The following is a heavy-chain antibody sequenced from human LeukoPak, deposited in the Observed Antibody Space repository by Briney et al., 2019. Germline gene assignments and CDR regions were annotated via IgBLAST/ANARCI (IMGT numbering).Heavy chain of an antibody. CDR1: GFTFRDAA. CDR3: AKDIQLST. CDR2: ISSSGNNA. Sequence: GGSRRLSCAVSGFTFRDAAMTWVRQAPGKGLEWVSLISSSGNNAYYADSVKGRFTISRDNSKNTLSLQMNSLRVEDTAIYYCAKDIQLSTWGLGTMVTVSS. V-gene: IGHV3-23*01. D-gene: IGHD5-24*01. J-gene: IGHJ3*01.